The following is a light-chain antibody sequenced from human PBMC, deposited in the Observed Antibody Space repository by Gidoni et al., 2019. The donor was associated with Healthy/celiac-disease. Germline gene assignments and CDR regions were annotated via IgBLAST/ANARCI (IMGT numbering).Light chain of an antibody. CDR2: GAS. J-gene: IGKJ1*01. CDR3: QQYGSSPPWT. CDR1: QSVSSSY. V-gene: IGKV3-20*01. Sequence: EIELTQSPGTLSLSPGERATLSCRASQSVSSSYLAWYQQKPGQAPRLLIYGASSRATGIPDRFSGSGSGTDFTLTISRLEPEDFAVYYCQQYGSSPPWTFXXXTKVEIK.